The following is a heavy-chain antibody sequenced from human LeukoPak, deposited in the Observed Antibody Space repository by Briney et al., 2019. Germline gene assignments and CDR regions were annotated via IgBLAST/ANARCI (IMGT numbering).Heavy chain of an antibody. V-gene: IGHV3-30*04. D-gene: IGHD6-19*01. CDR2: ISYDGSNK. CDR3: AKGAEWLAD. Sequence: WGSLRLSCAASGFTFSNYAMHWVRQAPGKGLEWVAVISYDGSNKYYADSVKGRFTISRDNSKNTLYLQMNSLRAEDTAVYYSAKGAEWLADWGQGTLVTVSS. J-gene: IGHJ4*02. CDR1: GFTFSNYA.